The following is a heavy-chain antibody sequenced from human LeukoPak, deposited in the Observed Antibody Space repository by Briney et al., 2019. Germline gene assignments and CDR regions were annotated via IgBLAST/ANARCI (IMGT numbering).Heavy chain of an antibody. J-gene: IGHJ6*02. CDR2: ISAYNGNK. D-gene: IGHD2-2*01. V-gene: IGHV1-18*01. Sequence: ASVKVSCKASGYTFTSYGISWVRQATGQGLEWMGWISAYNGNKNYAQKLQGRVTMTTDTSTSTAYMELRSLRSDDTAVYYCARGARSRACSSTSCYALEQWLDYYYYYYGMDVWGQGTTVTVSS. CDR1: GYTFTSYG. CDR3: ARGARSRACSSTSCYALEQWLDYYYYYYGMDV.